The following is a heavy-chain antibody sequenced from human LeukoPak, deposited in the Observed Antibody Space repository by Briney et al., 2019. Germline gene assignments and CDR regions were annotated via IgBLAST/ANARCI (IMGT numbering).Heavy chain of an antibody. CDR1: GFTVSSNY. D-gene: IGHD3-10*01. Sequence: PGGSLRLSCAASGFTVSSNYMSWVRQAPGKGREWVLVIYSGGSTYYADSVKGRFTISRDNSKNTLYLQMNSLRVEDTAVYYCARGPGSGSYLSYWGQGTLVTVSS. V-gene: IGHV3-66*01. J-gene: IGHJ4*02. CDR3: ARGPGSGSYLSY. CDR2: IYSGGST.